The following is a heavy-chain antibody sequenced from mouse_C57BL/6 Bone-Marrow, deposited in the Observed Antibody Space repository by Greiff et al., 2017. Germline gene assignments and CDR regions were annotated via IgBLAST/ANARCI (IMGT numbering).Heavy chain of an antibody. J-gene: IGHJ4*01. Sequence: VQLQQPGAELVKPGASVKLSCKASGYTFTSSWMHWVKQRPGRGLEWIGRIDPNSGGTKYNEKFKSKATLTVDKPSSTAYMQRSSLTSEDAAVYYCARYTGKGLYAMDYWGQGTSVTVSS. D-gene: IGHD1-1*01. CDR1: GYTFTSSW. V-gene: IGHV1-72*01. CDR3: ARYTGKGLYAMDY. CDR2: IDPNSGGT.